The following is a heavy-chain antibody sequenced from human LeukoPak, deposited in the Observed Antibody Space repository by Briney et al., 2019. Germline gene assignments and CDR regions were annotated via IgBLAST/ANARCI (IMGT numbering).Heavy chain of an antibody. CDR2: IYYSGST. V-gene: IGHV4-31*03. Sequence: TLSLTCTVSGGSISSGGYYWSWIRQHPGKGLEWIGYIYYSGSTYYNPSLKSRVTISVDTSKNQFSLKLSSVTAADTAVYYCARAPYYYDSSGYSGPLDYWGQGTLVTVSS. CDR3: ARAPYYYDSSGYSGPLDY. D-gene: IGHD3-22*01. CDR1: GGSISSGGYY. J-gene: IGHJ4*02.